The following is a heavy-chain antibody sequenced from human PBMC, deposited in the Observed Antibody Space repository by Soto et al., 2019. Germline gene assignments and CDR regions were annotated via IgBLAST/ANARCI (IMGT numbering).Heavy chain of an antibody. CDR2: ISSSSSSI. V-gene: IGHV3-21*06. CDR1: GFTFSSYY. J-gene: IGHJ5*01. CDR3: ARGYSTSQYNWFDS. Sequence: GGSLRLSCAASGFTFSSYYMNWVRQARGRVLECDSCISSSSSSIYYADSVKGRFTISRDNAKNSLYLQVNSLRAEDTAVYYCARGYSTSQYNWFDSWGQGILVTVSS. D-gene: IGHD6-6*01.